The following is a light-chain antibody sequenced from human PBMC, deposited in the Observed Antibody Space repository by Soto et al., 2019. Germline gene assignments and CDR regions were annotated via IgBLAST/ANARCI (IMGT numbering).Light chain of an antibody. V-gene: IGKV1-5*03. CDR1: QSISSW. Sequence: DIQMTQSPSTLSASVGDRVTITCRASQSISSWLAWYQQEPGKAPKILIYKASSLESGVPSRFSGSGSGTEFNLTISSLQPDDFATYYCKQYNSYPITFGLGTRLEIK. CDR2: KAS. J-gene: IGKJ5*01. CDR3: KQYNSYPIT.